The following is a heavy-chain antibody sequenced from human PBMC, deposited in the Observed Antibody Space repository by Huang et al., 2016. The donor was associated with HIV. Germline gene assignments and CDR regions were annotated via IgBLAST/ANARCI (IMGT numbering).Heavy chain of an antibody. CDR1: GGSISSNTYY. Sequence: HLQLQESGPGLVKPSETLSLTCAVSGGSISSNTYYWGWICRPPGKGLEWIGGIHYSGSTYYNPSLKRRVTISVDTSKNQFSLKLTSVTAADTAVYYCARHAGGGNIYNYYYGMDVWGQGTTVTVSS. CDR3: ARHAGGGNIYNYYYGMDV. CDR2: IHYSGST. V-gene: IGHV4-39*01. D-gene: IGHD2-15*01. J-gene: IGHJ6*02.